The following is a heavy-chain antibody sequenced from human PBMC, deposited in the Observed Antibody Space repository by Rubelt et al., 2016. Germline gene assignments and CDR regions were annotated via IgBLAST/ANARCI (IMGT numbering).Heavy chain of an antibody. D-gene: IGHD1-20*01. Sequence: GGGLVQPGGSLRLSCAASEFTLSGYWMSWVRQAPGKGLEWVANIKQDGTAKYYVDSVKGRFTISRDNAKNSLSLQMNSLRAEDTAVYYCARDNNWRIDYWGQGTLVTVSS. J-gene: IGHJ4*02. V-gene: IGHV3-7*05. CDR1: EFTLSGYW. CDR2: IKQDGTAK. CDR3: ARDNNWRIDY.